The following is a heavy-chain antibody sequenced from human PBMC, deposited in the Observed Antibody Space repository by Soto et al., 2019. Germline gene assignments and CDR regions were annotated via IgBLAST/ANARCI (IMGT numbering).Heavy chain of an antibody. CDR3: ARGSSYYYYGMDV. J-gene: IGHJ6*02. Sequence: QVQLQESGPGLVKRSQTLSLTCTVSGGSISSGGYYWSWIRQHPGKGLEWIGYIYYSGSTYYNPSLKSRVTISVDTSKNQSSLKLSSVTAADTAVYYCARGSSYYYYGMDVWGQGTTVTVSS. CDR2: IYYSGST. CDR1: GGSISSGGYY. V-gene: IGHV4-31*03.